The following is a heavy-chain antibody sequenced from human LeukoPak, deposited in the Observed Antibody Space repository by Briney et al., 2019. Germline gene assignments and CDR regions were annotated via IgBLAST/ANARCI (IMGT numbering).Heavy chain of an antibody. CDR2: ISWNSGSI. CDR3: ARVRGYCSGGSCFPYYYYYYYMDV. J-gene: IGHJ6*03. CDR1: GFTFDDFA. D-gene: IGHD2-15*01. Sequence: GGSLRLSCAASGFTFDDFAMHWVRQAPGKGLEWVSGISWNSGSIGYADSVKGRFTISRDNAKNSLYLQMNSLRAEDTAVYYCARVRGYCSGGSCFPYYYYYYYMDVWGKGTTVTISS. V-gene: IGHV3-9*01.